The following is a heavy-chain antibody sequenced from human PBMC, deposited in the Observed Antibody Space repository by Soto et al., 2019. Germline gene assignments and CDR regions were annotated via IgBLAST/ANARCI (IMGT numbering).Heavy chain of an antibody. CDR2: IYHSGTT. Sequence: QVQLRESGPGVVKPSGTLSLTCAVSGGSISSSNWWNWVRQSPGKGLEWIGEIYHSGTTNYNPSLESRVTMSLGKSKNQFSLNLNSVTAADTAVCYCTYGVGAAALDFDYWGQGTLVTVSS. J-gene: IGHJ4*02. D-gene: IGHD6-13*01. CDR3: TYGVGAAALDFDY. V-gene: IGHV4-4*02. CDR1: GGSISSSNW.